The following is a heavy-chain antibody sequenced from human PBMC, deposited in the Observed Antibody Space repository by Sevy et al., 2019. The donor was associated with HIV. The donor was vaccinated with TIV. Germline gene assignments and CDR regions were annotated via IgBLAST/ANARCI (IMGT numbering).Heavy chain of an antibody. V-gene: IGHV3-66*01. CDR1: GFTVSDNY. J-gene: IGHJ6*02. CDR2: IDSDGSA. Sequence: GGSLRLSCAASGFTVSDNYMAWVRLAPGKGLEWVSLIDSDGSAYYADSVKGRFTISRDNVKNTLYLQINALRPEDTGLYFCARDRYYDASGYYYYYYGMDVWGQGTTVTVSS. D-gene: IGHD3-22*01. CDR3: ARDRYYDASGYYYYYYGMDV.